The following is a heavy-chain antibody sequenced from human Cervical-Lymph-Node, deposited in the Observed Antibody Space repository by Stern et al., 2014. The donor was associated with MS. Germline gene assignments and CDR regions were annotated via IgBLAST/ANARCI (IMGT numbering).Heavy chain of an antibody. CDR3: ARGGGYSYSTLDY. CDR1: AYTITDYY. D-gene: IGHD3-10*01. V-gene: IGHV1-2*02. J-gene: IGHJ4*02. Sequence: QVQLVQSGAEVKKPGASVKVSCKASAYTITDYYTHWVRQAPGHGLEWMGWINPSSGGTYSAQKCQGRLTMARDTSISTAYMELSSLRSDDTAVYYCARGGGYSYSTLDYWGQGTQVTVSS. CDR2: INPSSGGT.